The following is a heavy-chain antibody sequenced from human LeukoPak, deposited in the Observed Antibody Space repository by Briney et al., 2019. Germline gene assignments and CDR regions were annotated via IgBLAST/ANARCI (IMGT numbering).Heavy chain of an antibody. D-gene: IGHD6-6*01. Sequence: PGGSLRLSCAASEFTFSNHAMTRVRQAPGKGLEWVSSISISGDRTYYADSVKGRFTISRDNSKNTVYLQMNSLGAEDTAIYYCANEIRPNDYWGQGTLVTVSS. V-gene: IGHV3-23*01. J-gene: IGHJ4*02. CDR3: ANEIRPNDY. CDR2: ISISGDRT. CDR1: EFTFSNHA.